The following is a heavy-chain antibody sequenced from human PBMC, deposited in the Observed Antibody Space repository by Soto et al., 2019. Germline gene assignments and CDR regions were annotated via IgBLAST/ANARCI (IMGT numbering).Heavy chain of an antibody. V-gene: IGHV1-69*13. D-gene: IGHD2-2*01. Sequence: SVKVSCKASGGTFSSYAISWVRQAPGQGLEWMGGIIPIFGTANYAQKFQGRVTITADESTSTAYMELSSLRSEDTAVYYCAAIVVPAAPRDYYYYGMDVWGQGTTVTVSS. CDR1: GGTFSSYA. CDR2: IIPIFGTA. CDR3: AAIVVPAAPRDYYYYGMDV. J-gene: IGHJ6*02.